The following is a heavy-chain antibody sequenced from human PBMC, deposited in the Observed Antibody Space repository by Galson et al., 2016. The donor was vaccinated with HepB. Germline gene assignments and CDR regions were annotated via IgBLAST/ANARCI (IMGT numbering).Heavy chain of an antibody. V-gene: IGHV4-39*07. CDR3: ARGGYFDL. CDR2: IYYSGTT. J-gene: IGHJ2*01. CDR1: GGSISSSTYY. Sequence: LSLTCAVSGGSISSSTYYWGWIRQPPGKGLEWLGSIYYSGTTYDNPSLKSRVTISVDTSKNQFSLKLSSVTAADTAVYYCARGGYFDLWGRGTLVTVSS.